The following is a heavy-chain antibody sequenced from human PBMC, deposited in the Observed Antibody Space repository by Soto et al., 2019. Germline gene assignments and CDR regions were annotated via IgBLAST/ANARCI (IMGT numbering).Heavy chain of an antibody. D-gene: IGHD3-10*01. CDR3: ARDLSGSGD. CDR1: RFAFSSCA. V-gene: IGHV3-30-3*01. J-gene: IGHJ4*02. CDR2: ISYDGSNK. Sequence: QVQLVESGGGVVQPGRSLRLSCAAHRFAFSSCAGQWVRQAPGKGLEWVAVISYDGSNKYYADSVKGRFTISRDNSKNTLYLQMNSLRAEDTAVYYCARDLSGSGDWGQGTLVTVSS.